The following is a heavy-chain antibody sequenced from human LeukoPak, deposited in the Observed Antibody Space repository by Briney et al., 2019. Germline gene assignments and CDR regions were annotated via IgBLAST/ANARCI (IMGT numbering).Heavy chain of an antibody. CDR2: IYYSGST. CDR3: ASAAARRYFDY. Sequence: SETLSLTCTVSGGSISSYYWSWIRQPPGKGLEWIGYIYYSGSTNYNPSLKSRVTISVDTSKNQFSLKLSSVTAADTAVYYCASAAARRYFDYWGQGTLLTVSS. CDR1: GGSISSYY. V-gene: IGHV4-59*01. J-gene: IGHJ4*02. D-gene: IGHD6-6*01.